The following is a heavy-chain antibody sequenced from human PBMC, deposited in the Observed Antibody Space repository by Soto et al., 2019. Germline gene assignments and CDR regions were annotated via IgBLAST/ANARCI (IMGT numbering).Heavy chain of an antibody. CDR2: IYPGDSDT. CDR3: ARHVSSVTMVRGVIPNWFDP. CDR1: GYRFTRYL. Sequence: GQSLTISCTCCGYRFTRYLIGWVLHMTGKGLGWMGIIYPGDSDTRYSPSFQGQVTISADKSISTAYLQWSSLKASDTAMYYCARHVSSVTMVRGVIPNWFDPWGQGTLVTVSS. D-gene: IGHD3-10*01. J-gene: IGHJ5*02. V-gene: IGHV5-51*01.